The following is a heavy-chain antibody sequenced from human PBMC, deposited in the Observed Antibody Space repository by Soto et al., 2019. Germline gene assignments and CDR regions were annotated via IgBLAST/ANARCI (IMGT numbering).Heavy chain of an antibody. D-gene: IGHD3-22*01. CDR2: ISSSSSYT. CDR1: GFTFSDYY. Sequence: GGSLRLSCAASGFTFSDYYMSWIRQAPGKGLEWVSYISSSSSYTNYADSVKGRFTISRDNAKNSLYLQMNSLRAEDTAVYYCAREIDYYDSSGYYEYWGQGTLVTVSS. V-gene: IGHV3-11*06. CDR3: AREIDYYDSSGYYEY. J-gene: IGHJ4*02.